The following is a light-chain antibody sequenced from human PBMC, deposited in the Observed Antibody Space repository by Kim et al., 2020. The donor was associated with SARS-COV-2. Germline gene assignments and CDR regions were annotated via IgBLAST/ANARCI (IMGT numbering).Light chain of an antibody. J-gene: IGLJ3*02. Sequence: GQSGTISCTGTSSDIGGYNFVSWYQQYPGKAPKLIIFQVNKRRSGVPDRFSASKSGNTASLTVSGLQAEDEADYYCSSYAGNNKGVFGGGTQLTVL. CDR2: QVN. V-gene: IGLV2-8*01. CDR1: SSDIGGYNF. CDR3: SSYAGNNKGV.